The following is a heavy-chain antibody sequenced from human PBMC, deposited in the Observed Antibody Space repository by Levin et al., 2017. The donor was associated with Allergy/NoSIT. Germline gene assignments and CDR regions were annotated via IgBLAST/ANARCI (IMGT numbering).Heavy chain of an antibody. V-gene: IGHV4-39*01. CDR2: IYYSGST. J-gene: IGHJ5*02. CDR1: GGSISSSSYY. D-gene: IGHD3-3*01. Sequence: SETLSLTCTVSGGSISSSSYYWGWIRQPPGKGLEWIGSIYYSGSTYYNPSLKSRVTISVDTSKNQFSLKLSSVTAADTAVYYCARHSWRGYDQSNWFDPWGQGTLVTVSS. CDR3: ARHSWRGYDQSNWFDP.